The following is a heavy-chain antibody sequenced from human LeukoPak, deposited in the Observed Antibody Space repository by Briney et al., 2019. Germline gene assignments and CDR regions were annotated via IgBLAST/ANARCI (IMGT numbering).Heavy chain of an antibody. J-gene: IGHJ6*03. CDR2: INSDGSST. V-gene: IGHV3-74*01. D-gene: IGHD2-15*01. CDR1: GFTFSSYW. CDR3: ARDGGTFSIYYYYYYMDV. Sequence: PGGSLRLSCAASGFTFSSYWMHWVRQAPGKGLVWVSRINSDGSSTSYADSVKGRFTISRDNAKNTLYLRMNSLRAEDTAVYYCARDGGTFSIYYYYYYMDVWGKGTTVTVSS.